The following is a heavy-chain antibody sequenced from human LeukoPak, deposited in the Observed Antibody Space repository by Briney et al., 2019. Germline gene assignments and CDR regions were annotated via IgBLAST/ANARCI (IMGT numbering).Heavy chain of an antibody. CDR2: IYYSGST. CDR1: GGSISSGDYY. J-gene: IGHJ4*02. D-gene: IGHD3-22*01. CDR3: ARGSDSSGYSDFDY. V-gene: IGHV4-30-4*01. Sequence: SETLSLTCTVSGGSISSGDYYWSWIRQPPGKGLEWKGYIYYSGSTYYNPSLKSRVTISVDTSKNQFSLKLSSVTAADTAVYYCARGSDSSGYSDFDYWGQGTLVTVSS.